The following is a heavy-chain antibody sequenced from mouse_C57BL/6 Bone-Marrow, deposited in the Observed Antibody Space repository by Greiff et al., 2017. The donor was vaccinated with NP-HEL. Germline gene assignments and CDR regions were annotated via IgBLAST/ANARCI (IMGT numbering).Heavy chain of an antibody. V-gene: IGHV1-64*01. CDR3: ARYGITTDYFDY. J-gene: IGHJ2*01. CDR1: GYTFTSYC. Sequence: QVQLQQPGAELVKPGASVKLSCKASGYTFTSYCMHWVKQRPGQGLEWIGMIHPNSGSTNYNEKFKSKATLTVDKSSSTAYMQLSSLTSEDSAVYYCARYGITTDYFDYWGQGTTLTVSS. D-gene: IGHD1-1*01. CDR2: IHPNSGST.